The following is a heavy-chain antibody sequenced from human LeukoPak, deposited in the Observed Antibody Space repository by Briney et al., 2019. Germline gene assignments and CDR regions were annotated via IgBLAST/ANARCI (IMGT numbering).Heavy chain of an antibody. Sequence: ASVKVSCKVSGRTLTELSMHWVRQAPGKGLEWMGGFDPEDGETIYAQKFQGRVTMTEDTSTDTAYMELSSLRSEDTAVYYCATGGHSGSYQYYFDYWGQGTLVTVSS. CDR1: GRTLTELS. CDR3: ATGGHSGSYQYYFDY. J-gene: IGHJ4*02. D-gene: IGHD1-26*01. V-gene: IGHV1-24*01. CDR2: FDPEDGET.